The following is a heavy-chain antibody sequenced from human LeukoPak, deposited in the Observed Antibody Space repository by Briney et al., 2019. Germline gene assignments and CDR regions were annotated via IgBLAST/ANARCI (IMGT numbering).Heavy chain of an antibody. CDR3: ARKNYGSNRWFDP. CDR2: MNPNSGNT. Sequence: ASVKVSCKASRYTFISYDINWVRQATGQGLEWMGWMNPNSGNTGYAQKFQGRVTMTRNTSISTAYMELSSLTSEDTAVYYCARKNYGSNRWFDPWGQGTLVTVSS. V-gene: IGHV1-8*01. CDR1: RYTFISYD. D-gene: IGHD4/OR15-4a*01. J-gene: IGHJ5*02.